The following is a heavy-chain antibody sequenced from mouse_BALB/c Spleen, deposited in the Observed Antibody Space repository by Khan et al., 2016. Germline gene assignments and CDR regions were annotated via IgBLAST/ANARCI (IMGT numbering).Heavy chain of an antibody. CDR2: IDPENGDT. V-gene: IGHV14-4*02. J-gene: IGHJ3*01. Sequence: EVQLQESGAELVRSGASVKLSCTASGFNIKDYYMHWVKQRPEQGLEWIGWIDPENGDTEYAPKFQGKATMTADTSSNTAYLQLSSLTSEDTAVYYCYADGNYVSLAYWGQGTLVTVSA. D-gene: IGHD2-1*01. CDR3: YADGNYVSLAY. CDR1: GFNIKDYY.